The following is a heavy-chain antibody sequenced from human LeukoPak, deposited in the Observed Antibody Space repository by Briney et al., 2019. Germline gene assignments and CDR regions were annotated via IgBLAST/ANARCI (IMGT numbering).Heavy chain of an antibody. D-gene: IGHD6-19*01. J-gene: IGHJ3*02. CDR1: GGSISSYY. CDR3: ATETQWLVHAFDI. CDR2: IYYSGSA. V-gene: IGHV4-59*08. Sequence: SETLSLTCTVSGGSISSYYWSWIRQPPGKGLEWIGYIYYSGSANYNPSLKSRVTISLDTSKNQFSLKLSSVTAADTAVYYCATETQWLVHAFDIWGQGTMVTVSS.